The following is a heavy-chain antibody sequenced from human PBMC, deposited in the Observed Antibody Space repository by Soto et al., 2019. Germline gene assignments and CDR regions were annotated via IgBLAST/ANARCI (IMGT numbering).Heavy chain of an antibody. CDR2: ISSRSSTI. CDR1: GTFSDYY. J-gene: IGHJ6*03. V-gene: IGHV3-11*01. CDR3: ATVRYCSVGNCYSSYFYMEV. Sequence: QVQLVESGGGLVPPGGSLRLSCAVSGTFSDYYMSWIRQAPGKGLEWVSYISSRSSTIYYADSVKGRFTISKDNAKNSLYLQMNSLRAEDTAVYYCATVRYCSVGNCYSSYFYMEVWGKGTTVTVSS. D-gene: IGHD2-15*01.